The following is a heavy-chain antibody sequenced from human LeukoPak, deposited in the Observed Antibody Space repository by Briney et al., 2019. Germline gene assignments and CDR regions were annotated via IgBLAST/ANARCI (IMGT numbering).Heavy chain of an antibody. CDR2: IFYSGST. CDR3: ARCIYDSSAYHFDY. CDR1: GGSISGYY. J-gene: IGHJ4*02. V-gene: IGHV4-59*01. D-gene: IGHD3-22*01. Sequence: SETLSLTCTVSGGSISGYYWSWIRQPPGKGLEWMGYIFYSGSTNYNPSLKSRVTISVDTSKNQFSLKLSSVTAADTAVYYCARCIYDSSAYHFDYWGQGTLVTVSS.